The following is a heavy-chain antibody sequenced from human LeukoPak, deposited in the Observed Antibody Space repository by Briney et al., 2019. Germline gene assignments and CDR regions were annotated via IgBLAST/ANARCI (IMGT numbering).Heavy chain of an antibody. V-gene: IGHV3-74*01. Sequence: PGGSLRLSCAASRFTFSNYWMHWVRQAPGKGLVWVSRINSDESTTTYADSAKGRFTISRDNAKNTLYLQMNSLRAEDTAVYYCARDPGTAMGRALDYWGQGTLVTVSS. CDR3: ARDPGTAMGRALDY. D-gene: IGHD5-18*01. CDR1: RFTFSNYW. CDR2: INSDESTT. J-gene: IGHJ4*02.